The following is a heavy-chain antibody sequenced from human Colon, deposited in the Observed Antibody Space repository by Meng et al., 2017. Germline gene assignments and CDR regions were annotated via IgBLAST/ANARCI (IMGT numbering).Heavy chain of an antibody. CDR2: SGSDGSST. D-gene: IGHD3-10*01. CDR3: ARAYPSFYGTGSYAFDI. J-gene: IGHJ3*02. V-gene: IGHV3-74*01. Sequence: GESLKISCAVSGFTFSSHGMHWVRQAPGKGLVWVSRSGSDGSSTNYADSVKGRFTISRDSAKNTLFLEMNSLRDEDTAVYYCARAYPSFYGTGSYAFDIWGQGTMVTVSS. CDR1: GFTFSSHG.